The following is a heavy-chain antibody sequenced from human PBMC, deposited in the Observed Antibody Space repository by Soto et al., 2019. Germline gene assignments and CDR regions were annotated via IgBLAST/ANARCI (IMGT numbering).Heavy chain of an antibody. V-gene: IGHV3-48*04. Sequence: PGGSLRLSCAASGFTFSSYSMNWVRQAPGKGLEWVSYISSSSSTIYYADSVKGRFTISRDNAKNSLYLQMNSLRAEDTALYYCAKDRQQLVRFWFDPWGQGTLVTVSS. CDR2: ISSSSSTI. D-gene: IGHD6-13*01. CDR3: AKDRQQLVRFWFDP. J-gene: IGHJ5*02. CDR1: GFTFSSYS.